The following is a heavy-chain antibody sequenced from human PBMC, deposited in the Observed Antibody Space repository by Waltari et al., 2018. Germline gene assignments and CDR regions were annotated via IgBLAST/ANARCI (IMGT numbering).Heavy chain of an antibody. Sequence: QVQLVESGGGVSQPGRSLRLSCAASGFTFSSYGMHWVRQAPGKGLEWVSVRAYDGSNKFYAAAVKGRFNISRDNSKNTLYLQMNSRRAEDTAVYYCAKVTTDGGFDPWGQGTLVTVSS. CDR3: AKVTTDGGFDP. V-gene: IGHV3-30*18. CDR2: RAYDGSNK. D-gene: IGHD3-16*01. J-gene: IGHJ5*02. CDR1: GFTFSSYG.